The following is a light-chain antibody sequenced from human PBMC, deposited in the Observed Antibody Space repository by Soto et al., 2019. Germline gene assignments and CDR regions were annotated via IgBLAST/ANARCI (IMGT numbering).Light chain of an antibody. Sequence: QSVLTQSPSASASLGGSVKLTCTLSSGHSSNAIAWHQQQPEKGPQYLMKVNSDGSHSKGDGIPDRFSGSSSGAERYLTISSLQSEDEADYYCQTWGTGIHVFGGGTKLTVL. J-gene: IGLJ2*01. CDR2: VNSDGSH. CDR3: QTWGTGIHV. V-gene: IGLV4-69*01. CDR1: SGHSSNA.